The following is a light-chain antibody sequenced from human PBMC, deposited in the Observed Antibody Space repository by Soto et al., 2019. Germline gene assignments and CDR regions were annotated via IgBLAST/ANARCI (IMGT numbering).Light chain of an antibody. V-gene: IGKV3-20*01. CDR2: GAS. J-gene: IGKJ2*01. Sequence: EIVLTQSPGTLSLSPGERATLSCRASQSVSSSYLAWYQQKPGQAPRLLIYGASSRATGIPDRFSGSGSGTDFTLTISRLEPEDFAVYSCQHYGSSPPAYTFGQGTKLEIK. CDR3: QHYGSSPPAYT. CDR1: QSVSSSY.